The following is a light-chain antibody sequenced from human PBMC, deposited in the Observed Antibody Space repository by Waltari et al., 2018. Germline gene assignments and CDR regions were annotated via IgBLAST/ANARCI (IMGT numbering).Light chain of an antibody. J-gene: IGKJ1*01. CDR3: QHYESLPVT. CDR2: HAS. CDR1: QSISKY. Sequence: SCRASQSISKYLAWYQQNPGPAPRLLIYHASSRAAGIPDRFSGSGSGTDFSLTISRLEPEDFAVYYCQHYESLPVTFGQGTKVEIK. V-gene: IGKV3-20*01.